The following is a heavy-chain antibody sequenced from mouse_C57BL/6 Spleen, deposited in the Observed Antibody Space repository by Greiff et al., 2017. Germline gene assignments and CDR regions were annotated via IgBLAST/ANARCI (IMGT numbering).Heavy chain of an antibody. CDR3: ARYSSGYVWFAY. CDR1: GYAFSSSW. V-gene: IGHV1-82*01. D-gene: IGHD3-2*02. Sequence: QVQLQQSGPELVKPGASVKISCKASGYAFSSSWMNWVKQRPGKGLEWIGRIYPGDGDTNYNGKFKGKATLTADKSSSTAYMQLSSLTSEDSAVYCCARYSSGYVWFAYWGQGTLVTVSA. CDR2: IYPGDGDT. J-gene: IGHJ3*01.